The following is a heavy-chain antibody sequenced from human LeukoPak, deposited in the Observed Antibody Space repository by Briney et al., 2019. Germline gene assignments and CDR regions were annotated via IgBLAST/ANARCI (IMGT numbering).Heavy chain of an antibody. CDR1: GFTFSSYS. D-gene: IGHD3-22*01. CDR3: ARGRDYYDSSGNFDY. Sequence: GGSLRLSCAASGFTFSSYSMNWVRQAPGKGLEWVSSISSSSSYIYYADSVKGRFTISRDNAKNSLHLQMNSLRAEDTAVYYCARGRDYYDSSGNFDYWGQGTLVTVSS. CDR2: ISSSSSYI. V-gene: IGHV3-21*01. J-gene: IGHJ4*02.